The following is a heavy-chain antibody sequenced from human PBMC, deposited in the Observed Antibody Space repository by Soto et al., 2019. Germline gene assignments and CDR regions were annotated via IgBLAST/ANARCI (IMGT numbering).Heavy chain of an antibody. CDR1: GGSFSGYY. Sequence: QVQLQQWGAGLLKPSETLSLTCAVYGGSFSGYYWSWIRQPPGKGLEWIGEINHSGSTNYNPSLKSRVTITVDTSKTQFSLKLSSVTAADTAVYYCARGLGGYYAFDYWGQGTLVTVSS. D-gene: IGHD3-22*01. J-gene: IGHJ4*02. V-gene: IGHV4-34*01. CDR2: INHSGST. CDR3: ARGLGGYYAFDY.